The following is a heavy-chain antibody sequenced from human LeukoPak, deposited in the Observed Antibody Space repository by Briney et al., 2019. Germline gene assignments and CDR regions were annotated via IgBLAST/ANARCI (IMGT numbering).Heavy chain of an antibody. D-gene: IGHD3-22*01. V-gene: IGHV1-69*04. J-gene: IGHJ6*02. CDR2: IIPILGIA. Sequence: SVKVSCKASGGTFSSYAISWVRQAPGQGLEWMGRIIPILGIANYAQKFQGRVTITRDTSASTAYMELSSLRSEDTAVYYCARDFKYYYDSSGYYYYYYGMDVWGQGTTVTVSS. CDR1: GGTFSSYA. CDR3: ARDFKYYYDSSGYYYYYYGMDV.